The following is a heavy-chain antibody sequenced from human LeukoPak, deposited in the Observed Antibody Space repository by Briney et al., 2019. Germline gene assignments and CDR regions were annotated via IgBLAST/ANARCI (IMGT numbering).Heavy chain of an antibody. CDR1: GFTFSSCS. J-gene: IGHJ4*02. Sequence: GGSLRLSCAASGFTFSSCSMNWVRQAPGKGLEWVSFISSSGSDIYYADSVKGRFTISRDNAKSSLYLQMNSLRADDTAVYYCASDQSGVKDFDYWGQGTLVTVSS. D-gene: IGHD3-10*01. CDR2: ISSSGSDI. CDR3: ASDQSGVKDFDY. V-gene: IGHV3-21*05.